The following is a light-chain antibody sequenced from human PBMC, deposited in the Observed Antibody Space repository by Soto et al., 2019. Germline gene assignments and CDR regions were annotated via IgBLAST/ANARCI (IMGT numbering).Light chain of an antibody. CDR1: SSDVGGYNY. V-gene: IGLV2-8*01. J-gene: IGLJ2*01. Sequence: QSALTQPPSASGSPGQSVTISCTGTSSDVGGYNYVSWYQQHPGKAPKLMIYDVSKRPSEVPDRFSGSKSGNTASLTVSGLQAEDEADYYCSSYAGSNNLFGGGTKLTVL. CDR3: SSYAGSNNL. CDR2: DVS.